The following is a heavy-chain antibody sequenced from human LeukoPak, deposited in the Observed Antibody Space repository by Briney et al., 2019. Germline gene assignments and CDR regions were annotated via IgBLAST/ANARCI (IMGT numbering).Heavy chain of an antibody. V-gene: IGHV3-23*01. CDR1: GLTFSNHA. CDR3: AKVTGTTNY. CDR2: ISVRDEST. D-gene: IGHD1-1*01. J-gene: IGHJ4*02. Sequence: RGSLRLSCAVSGLTFSNHALSWVRQAPGKGLEWVSAISVRDESTYYANSVKGRFTISRDNSKSTLYLQMSSLRAEDTAVYHCAKVTGTTNYWGQGTLVTVTS.